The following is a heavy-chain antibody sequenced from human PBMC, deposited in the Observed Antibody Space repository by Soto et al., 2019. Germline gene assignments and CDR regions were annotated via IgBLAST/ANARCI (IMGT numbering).Heavy chain of an antibody. Sequence: PGGSLRLSCAASGFTFSSYAMHWVRRAPGKGLEWVAVISYDGSNKYYADSVKGRFTISRDNSKNTLYLQMNSLRAEDTAVYYCARDSTILRFLEWKNYYYYGMDVWGQGTTVTVSS. CDR3: ARDSTILRFLEWKNYYYYGMDV. V-gene: IGHV3-30-3*01. CDR2: ISYDGSNK. J-gene: IGHJ6*02. D-gene: IGHD3-3*01. CDR1: GFTFSSYA.